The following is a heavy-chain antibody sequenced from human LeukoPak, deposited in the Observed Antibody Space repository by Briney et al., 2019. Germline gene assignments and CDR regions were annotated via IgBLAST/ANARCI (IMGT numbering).Heavy chain of an antibody. D-gene: IGHD6-13*01. Sequence: SETLSLTCTVSGGSISSYYWSWIRQPPGKGLEWIGYIYYSGSTNYNPSLKSRVTISVDTSKNQFSLKLSSMTAADTAVYYCARGIAAAGFDAFDIWGQGTMVTVSS. CDR2: IYYSGST. CDR3: ARGIAAAGFDAFDI. J-gene: IGHJ3*02. V-gene: IGHV4-59*12. CDR1: GGSISSYY.